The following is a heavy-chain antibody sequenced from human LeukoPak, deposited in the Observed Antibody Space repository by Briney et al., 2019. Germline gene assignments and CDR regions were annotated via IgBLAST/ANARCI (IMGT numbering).Heavy chain of an antibody. CDR2: ISSSSSYI. V-gene: IGHV3-21*01. D-gene: IGHD2-2*01. J-gene: IGHJ5*02. CDR1: AFTFSTYS. CDR3: ARAAVPAGLTNWFDP. Sequence: GGSLRRSCAASAFTFSTYSMNWVRQAPGKGLEWVSSISSSSSYIYYADSVKGRFTISRDNAKNSLYLQMNSLRAEDTAVYYCARAAVPAGLTNWFDPWGQGTLVTVSS.